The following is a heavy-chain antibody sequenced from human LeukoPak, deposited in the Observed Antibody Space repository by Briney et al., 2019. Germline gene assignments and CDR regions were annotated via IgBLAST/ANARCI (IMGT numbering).Heavy chain of an antibody. V-gene: IGHV3-23*01. J-gene: IGHJ4*02. D-gene: IGHD5-18*01. Sequence: GGSLRLSCAASGFTFSSYAMSWVRQAPGKGLEWVSAISGSGGSTYYADSVKGRFTISRDNSKNTLYLQMNSLRAEDTAVYYCVKTRSDTAIGLCFDYWAQGTLVTVSS. CDR1: GFTFSSYA. CDR2: ISGSGGST. CDR3: VKTRSDTAIGLCFDY.